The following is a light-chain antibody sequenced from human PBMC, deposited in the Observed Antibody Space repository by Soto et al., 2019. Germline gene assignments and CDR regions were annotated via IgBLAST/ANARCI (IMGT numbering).Light chain of an antibody. V-gene: IGKV4-1*01. CDR1: LSVLSSSNNKNY. J-gene: IGKJ1*01. Sequence: DIVMTQSSDSLAVSLGERATINCKSSLSVLSSSNNKNYLAWYQQKPGQPPKLLIYWASTRESGVPDRFSGSGSGTDFPLTISSLQAEDVAVYYCQQYYITPLTFGQGIKVEIK. CDR2: WAS. CDR3: QQYYITPLT.